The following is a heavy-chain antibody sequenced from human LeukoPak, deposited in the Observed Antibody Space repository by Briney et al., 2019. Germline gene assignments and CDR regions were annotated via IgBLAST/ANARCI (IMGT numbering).Heavy chain of an antibody. J-gene: IGHJ4*02. D-gene: IGHD3-22*01. CDR3: ARSLNDFIPYHYDSSGYLADY. CDR2: IYWDDDK. V-gene: IGHV2-5*02. CDR1: GFSLSTSGVG. Sequence: SGPTLVKPTQTLTLTCTFSGFSLSTSGVGVGWIRQPPGKALEWLALIYWDDDKRYSPSLKSRLTITKDTSKNQVVLTITNMDPVDTATYYCARSLNDFIPYHYDSSGYLADYWGQGTLVTVSS.